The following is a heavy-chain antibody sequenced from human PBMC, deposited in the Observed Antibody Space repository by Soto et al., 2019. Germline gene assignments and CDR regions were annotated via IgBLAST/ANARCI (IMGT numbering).Heavy chain of an antibody. CDR1: EFTFSGRS. D-gene: IGHD3-10*01. V-gene: IGHV3-74*01. CDR3: ARGWFGPDV. CDR2: IDKVGTDS. J-gene: IGHJ6*02. Sequence: EVQLVESGGGLVQPGVSLRLSCAASEFTFSGRSVHWVRQAPGKGLVWVSGIDKVGTDSNYADSVKGRFTSSRDNAKNTVYLQMNSRRVEDTAVDYCARGWFGPDVWGQGTTVTVSS.